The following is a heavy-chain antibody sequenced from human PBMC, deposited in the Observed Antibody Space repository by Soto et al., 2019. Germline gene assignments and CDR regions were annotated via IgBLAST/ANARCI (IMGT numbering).Heavy chain of an antibody. J-gene: IGHJ6*02. V-gene: IGHV4-4*08. CDR3: ARARITMVREVIKYNMDI. D-gene: IGHD3-10*01. Sequence: ASETLSLTCTVSGGSISNYYWSWLRQSPGKGLEWLGYIYTSGTTNTNPSIQSRATISMDTSKNQLSLKLTSVTAADTAIYYCARARITMVREVIKYNMDIWGRGTTVTVSS. CDR2: IYTSGTT. CDR1: GGSISNYY.